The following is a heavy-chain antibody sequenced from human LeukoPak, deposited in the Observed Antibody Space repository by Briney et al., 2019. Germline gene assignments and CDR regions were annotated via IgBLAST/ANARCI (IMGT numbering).Heavy chain of an antibody. J-gene: IGHJ5*02. CDR2: IYYSGST. V-gene: IGHV4-39*07. Sequence: SETLSLTCTVSGGSISSSSYYWGWIRQPPGKGLEWIGSIYYSGSTYYNPSLKSRVTISVDRSKNQFSLKLSSVTAADTAVYYCASQGNSGSYYSWFDPWGQGTLVTVSS. D-gene: IGHD1-26*01. CDR3: ASQGNSGSYYSWFDP. CDR1: GGSISSSSYY.